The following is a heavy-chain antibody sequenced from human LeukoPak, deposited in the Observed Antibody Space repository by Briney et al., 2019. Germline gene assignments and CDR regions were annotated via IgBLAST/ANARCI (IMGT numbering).Heavy chain of an antibody. CDR2: ISSSGSTI. J-gene: IGHJ4*02. V-gene: IGHV3-48*04. D-gene: IGHD1-26*01. CDR3: ARGDSGSYYFDY. CDR1: GFTFSNYG. Sequence: QPGRSLRLSCAASGFTFSNYGMNWVRQAPGKGLEWVSYISSSGSTIYYADSVKGRFTISRDNAKNSLYLQMNSLRAEDTAVYYCARGDSGSYYFDYWGQGTLVTVSS.